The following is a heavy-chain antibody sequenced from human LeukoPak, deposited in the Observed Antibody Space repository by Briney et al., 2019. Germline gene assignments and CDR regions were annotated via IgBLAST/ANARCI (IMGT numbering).Heavy chain of an antibody. CDR3: ARDRPGGSSLDY. D-gene: IGHD6-13*01. CDR1: GGSISSSSYY. V-gene: IGHV4-39*07. CDR2: IYYSGST. Sequence: SETLSLTCTVSGGSISSSSYYWGWIRQPPGKGLEWIGSIYYSGSTYYNPSLKSRVTISVDTSKNQFSLKLSSVTAADTAVYYCARDRPGGSSLDYWGQGTLVTVSS. J-gene: IGHJ4*02.